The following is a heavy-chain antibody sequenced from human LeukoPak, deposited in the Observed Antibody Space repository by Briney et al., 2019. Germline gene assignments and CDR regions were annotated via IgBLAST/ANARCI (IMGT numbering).Heavy chain of an antibody. Sequence: ASVKVSCKASGYTFTSYYIHWVRQAPGQGLEWMGVISPSGGSTTYAQKFQGRVTMTRNTSISTAYMELSSLRSEDTAVYYCARGYSDSSGYYWEWFDPWGQGTLVTVSS. CDR2: ISPSGGST. J-gene: IGHJ5*02. CDR1: GYTFTSYY. D-gene: IGHD3-22*01. V-gene: IGHV1-46*01. CDR3: ARGYSDSSGYYWEWFDP.